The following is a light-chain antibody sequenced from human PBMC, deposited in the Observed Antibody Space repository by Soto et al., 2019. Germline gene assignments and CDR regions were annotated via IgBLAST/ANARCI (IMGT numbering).Light chain of an antibody. CDR3: QQYGSSGT. Sequence: EIVMTQSPATLSVSPGERATLSCRASQSVSGNLACYQQKPGQAPRLFIYGASNRATGIRDRFSGSGSGTDFTLTISRLEPEDFAVYYCQQYGSSGTFGQGTKVDI. V-gene: IGKV3-20*01. CDR2: GAS. J-gene: IGKJ1*01. CDR1: QSVSGN.